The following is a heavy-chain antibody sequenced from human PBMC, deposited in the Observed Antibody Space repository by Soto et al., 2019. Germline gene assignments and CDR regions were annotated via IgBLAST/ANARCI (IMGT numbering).Heavy chain of an antibody. CDR2: ISSDGRNK. J-gene: IGHJ5*02. CDR1: GFTFNTYA. D-gene: IGHD3-22*01. V-gene: IGHV3-30*04. CDR3: VREGYSSGYDIKWFDP. Sequence: GGSLRLSCTGSGFTFNTYALHWIRQAPGKGLEWVAVISSDGRNKNYAASVKGRFTISRENSKNTMSLEMDSLQPGDTAIYYCVREGYSSGYDIKWFDPWGQGTQVTVSS.